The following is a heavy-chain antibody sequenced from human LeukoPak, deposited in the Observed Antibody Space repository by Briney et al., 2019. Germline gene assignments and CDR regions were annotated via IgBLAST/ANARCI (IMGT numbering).Heavy chain of an antibody. J-gene: IGHJ3*02. Sequence: GGSLRLSCAASGFTFDDYAMHWVRQAPGKGLEWVSGISWNSGSIGYADSVKGRFTISRDNAKNSLYLQMNSLRAEDTAVYYCARENYGDYVEAFDIWGRGTMVTVSS. V-gene: IGHV3-9*01. D-gene: IGHD4-17*01. CDR2: ISWNSGSI. CDR3: ARENYGDYVEAFDI. CDR1: GFTFDDYA.